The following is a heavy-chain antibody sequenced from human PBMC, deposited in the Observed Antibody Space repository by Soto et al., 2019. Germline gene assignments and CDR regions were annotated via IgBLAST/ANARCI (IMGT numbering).Heavy chain of an antibody. Sequence: QVQLVESGGGVVQPGRSLRLSCAASGFTFSSYAMHWVRQAPGKGLEWVAVISYDGSNKYYADSVKGRFTISRDNSKNTVYLQMSSLRAEDTAVYYCAREEDKGVGYYYGMDVWGQGTTVTVSS. CDR1: GFTFSSYA. J-gene: IGHJ6*02. V-gene: IGHV3-30-3*01. CDR3: AREEDKGVGYYYGMDV. D-gene: IGHD2-15*01. CDR2: ISYDGSNK.